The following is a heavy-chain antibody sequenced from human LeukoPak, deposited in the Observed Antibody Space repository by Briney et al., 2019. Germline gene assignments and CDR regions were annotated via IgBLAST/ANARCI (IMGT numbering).Heavy chain of an antibody. CDR2: ISSSSSYI. CDR3: ARGALDAATPFDS. CDR1: GFTFSSYS. D-gene: IGHD2-15*01. Sequence: GGSLRLSCAASGFTFSSYSMNWVRQAPGRGLEWVSSISSSSSYIYYADSLKGRFTISRDNAKKSVYLQMNSLRAEDTAVYYCARGALDAATPFDSWGQGTLVTVSS. V-gene: IGHV3-21*01. J-gene: IGHJ5*01.